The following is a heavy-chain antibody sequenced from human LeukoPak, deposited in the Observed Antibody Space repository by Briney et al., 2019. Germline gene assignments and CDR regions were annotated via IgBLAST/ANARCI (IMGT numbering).Heavy chain of an antibody. V-gene: IGHV3-23*01. CDR1: GFTFSSYS. CDR3: ARDGVGGGNDWYFDL. CDR2: ISGSGGST. J-gene: IGHJ2*01. D-gene: IGHD3-3*01. Sequence: HPGGSLRLSCAASGFTFSSYSMNWVRQAPGKGLEWVPAISGSGGSTYYANSVKGRFTISRDNSKNTLYLQMNSLRAEDTAVYYCARDGVGGGNDWYFDLWGRGTLVTVSS.